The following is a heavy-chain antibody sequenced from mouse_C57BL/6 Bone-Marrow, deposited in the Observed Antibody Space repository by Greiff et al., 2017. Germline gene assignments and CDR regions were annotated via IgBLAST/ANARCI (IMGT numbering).Heavy chain of an antibody. CDR1: GFTFSSYG. Sequence: EVKLVESGGDLVKPGGSLKLSCAASGFTFSSYGMSWVRQTPDKRLEWVATISSGGSYTYYPDSVKGRFTISRDNAKNTLYLQMSSLKSEDTDMYVCARRDYAISYGYAMDYWGQGNSGTVSS. J-gene: IGHJ4*01. D-gene: IGHD1-1*01. V-gene: IGHV5-6*02. CDR3: ARRDYAISYGYAMDY. CDR2: ISSGGSYT.